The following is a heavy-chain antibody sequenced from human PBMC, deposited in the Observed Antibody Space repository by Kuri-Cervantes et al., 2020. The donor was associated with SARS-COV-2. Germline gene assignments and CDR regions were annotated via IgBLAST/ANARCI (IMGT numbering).Heavy chain of an antibody. Sequence: GSLRLSCAASGFTFSSYAMSWVRQAPGKGLEWVSSISSSSSYIYYADSVKGRFTISRDNAKNSLYLQMNSLRAEDTAVYYCARDPYSSSWYRYYYGMDVWGQGTTVTVSS. V-gene: IGHV3-21*01. D-gene: IGHD6-13*01. CDR1: GFTFSSYA. CDR2: ISSSSSYI. J-gene: IGHJ6*02. CDR3: ARDPYSSSWYRYYYGMDV.